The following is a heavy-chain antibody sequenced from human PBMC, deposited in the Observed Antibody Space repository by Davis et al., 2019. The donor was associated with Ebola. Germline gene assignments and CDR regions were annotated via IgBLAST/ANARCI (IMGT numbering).Heavy chain of an antibody. J-gene: IGHJ4*02. V-gene: IGHV3-30-3*01. Sequence: GESLKISCAASGFTFSSYAMHWVRQAPGKGLEWVAVISYDGSNKYYADSVKGRFTISRDNSKNTLYLQMNSLRAEDTAVYYCAKGRQWLEYFDYWGQGTLVTVSS. D-gene: IGHD6-19*01. CDR2: ISYDGSNK. CDR1: GFTFSSYA. CDR3: AKGRQWLEYFDY.